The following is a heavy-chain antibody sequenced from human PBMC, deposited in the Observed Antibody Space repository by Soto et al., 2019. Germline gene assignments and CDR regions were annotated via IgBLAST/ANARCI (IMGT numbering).Heavy chain of an antibody. Sequence: LRLSCAASGFTFSSYAMHWVRQAPGKGLEWVAVISYDGSNKYYADSVKGRFTISRDNSKNTLYLQMNSLRAEDTAVYYCAKGVSIAAAGTWFDPWGQGTLVTVSS. CDR3: AKGVSIAAAGTWFDP. J-gene: IGHJ5*02. CDR2: ISYDGSNK. CDR1: GFTFSSYA. V-gene: IGHV3-30-3*01. D-gene: IGHD6-13*01.